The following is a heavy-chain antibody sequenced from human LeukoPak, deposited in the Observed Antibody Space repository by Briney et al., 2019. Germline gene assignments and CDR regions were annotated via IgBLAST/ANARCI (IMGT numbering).Heavy chain of an antibody. D-gene: IGHD3-10*01. V-gene: IGHV7-4-1*02. CDR1: GNSFTGYY. J-gene: IGHJ6*03. CDR3: AREKLGPTDYYYYMDV. Sequence: ASVKVSCKASGNSFTGYYIHWVRQAPGQGLEWMGWINTNTGNPTYAQGFTGRFVFSLDTSVSTAYLQISSLKAEDTAVYYCAREKLGPTDYYYYMDVWGKGTTVTVSS. CDR2: INTNTGNP.